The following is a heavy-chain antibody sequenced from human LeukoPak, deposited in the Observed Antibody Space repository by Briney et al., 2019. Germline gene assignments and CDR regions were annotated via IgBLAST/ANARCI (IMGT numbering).Heavy chain of an antibody. CDR1: GFTFSSYG. D-gene: IGHD6-13*01. CDR3: AKAGIAAAGTGGNYFDY. CDR2: ISYDGSNK. V-gene: IGHV3-30*18. J-gene: IGHJ4*02. Sequence: GGSLRLSCAASGFTFSSYGMHWVRQAPGKGLEWVAVISYDGSNKYYADSVKGRFTISRDNSKNTLYLQMNSLRAEDTAVYYCAKAGIAAAGTGGNYFDYWGQGTLVTVSS.